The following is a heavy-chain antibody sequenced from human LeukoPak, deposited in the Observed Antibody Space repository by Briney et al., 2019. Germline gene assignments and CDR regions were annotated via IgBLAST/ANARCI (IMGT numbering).Heavy chain of an antibody. Sequence: HPGGSLRLSCAASGFTFSSHAMSWVRQAPGKGLEWVSAISGSGGSTYYADSVKGRFTISRDNSKNTLYLQMNSLRAEDTAVYYCARPAGYYYGMDVWGQGTTVTVSS. CDR2: ISGSGGST. V-gene: IGHV3-23*01. CDR3: ARPAGYYYGMDV. J-gene: IGHJ6*02. CDR1: GFTFSSHA.